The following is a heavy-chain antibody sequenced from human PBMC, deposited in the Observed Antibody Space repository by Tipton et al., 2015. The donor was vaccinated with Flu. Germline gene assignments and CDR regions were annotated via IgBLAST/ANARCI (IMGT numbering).Heavy chain of an antibody. CDR3: ARDPSLGMPDYFDF. D-gene: IGHD2-2*01. Sequence: LRLSCAVSGYSIRSDYYWGWIRQPPGRGLEWIGNINHSGNTYHNPSLKSRVTISVDTSKNQFSLKLTSVTAADTAVYYCARDPSLGMPDYFDFWGQGTLVTASS. CDR2: INHSGNT. V-gene: IGHV4-38-2*02. CDR1: GYSIRSDYY. J-gene: IGHJ4*02.